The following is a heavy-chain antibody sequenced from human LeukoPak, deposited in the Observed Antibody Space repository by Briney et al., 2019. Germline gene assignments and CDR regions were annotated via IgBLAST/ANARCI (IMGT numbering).Heavy chain of an antibody. CDR2: ISSSSSYI. V-gene: IGHV3-21*01. D-gene: IGHD3-3*02. J-gene: IGHJ4*02. Sequence: PGGSLRLSCAASGFTFSSYSMNWVRQAPGKGLEWVSSISSSSSYIYYADSVKGRFTISRDNAKNSLYLQMNSLRAEDTAVYYCAKTPSMKDVYFDYWGQGTLVTVSS. CDR3: AKTPSMKDVYFDY. CDR1: GFTFSSYS.